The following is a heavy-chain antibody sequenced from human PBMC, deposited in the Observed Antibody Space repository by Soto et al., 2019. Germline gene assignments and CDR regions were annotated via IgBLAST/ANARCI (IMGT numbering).Heavy chain of an antibody. CDR3: ARGQWGYCSSTSCYPEGGMDV. D-gene: IGHD2-2*01. J-gene: IGHJ6*02. CDR2: MNPNSGNT. Sequence: ASVKVSCKASGYTFTSYDINRVRQATGQELEWMGWMNPNSGNTGYAQKFQGRVSMPSNTSISTAYMELSSLRSEDSAVYYCARGQWGYCSSTSCYPEGGMDVWGQGTTVTVSS. V-gene: IGHV1-8*01. CDR1: GYTFTSYD.